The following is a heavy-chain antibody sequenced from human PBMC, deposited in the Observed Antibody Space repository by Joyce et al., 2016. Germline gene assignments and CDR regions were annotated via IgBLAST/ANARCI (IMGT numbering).Heavy chain of an antibody. CDR1: GLTLSNYG. V-gene: IGHV3-30*18. Sequence: QVQLVESGGGVVQPGRSLRLSCAASGLTLSNYGVHWARQAPGKGLEGVAVISYDGIYKYYADSVKGRFTISRDNSKNTVFLEMNSLRTEDTAVYYCAKILTATYSSGWFLDYWGQGTLVTVSS. CDR2: ISYDGIYK. D-gene: IGHD6-25*01. CDR3: AKILTATYSSGWFLDY. J-gene: IGHJ4*02.